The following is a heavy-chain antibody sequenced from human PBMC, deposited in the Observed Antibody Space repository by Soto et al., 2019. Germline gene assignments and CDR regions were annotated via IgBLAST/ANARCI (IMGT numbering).Heavy chain of an antibody. CDR2: IIPIFGTA. Sequence: QVQLVQSGAEVKKPGSSVKVSCKASGGTFSSYAISWVRQAPGQGLEWMGGIIPIFGTANYAQKFQGRVTITADDSVSSAYMEVSSLRSGYTAVYYCARDILGGLGVVEGGGSFDPWGQGTLVTVSS. J-gene: IGHJ5*02. V-gene: IGHV1-69*01. CDR1: GGTFSSYA. D-gene: IGHD3-10*01. CDR3: ARDILGGLGVVEGGGSFDP.